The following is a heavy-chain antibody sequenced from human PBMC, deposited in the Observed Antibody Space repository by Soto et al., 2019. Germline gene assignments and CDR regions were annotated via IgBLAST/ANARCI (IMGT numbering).Heavy chain of an antibody. CDR2: IFYSGSS. Sequence: SETLSLTCTVSGGSISSGGYYWSWIRQHPRKGLEWIGSIFYSGSSYYSPSLKSRVTISVDTSKNQFSLKLNSVTAADTAVYYSARASSSVLRVYVFDYWGQVTRITASS. CDR3: ARASSSVLRVYVFDY. D-gene: IGHD2-8*01. J-gene: IGHJ4*02. CDR1: GGSISSGGYY. V-gene: IGHV4-31*03.